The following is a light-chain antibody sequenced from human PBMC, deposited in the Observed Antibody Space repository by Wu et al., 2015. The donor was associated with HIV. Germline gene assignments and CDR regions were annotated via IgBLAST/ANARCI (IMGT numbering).Light chain of an antibody. CDR3: QQYYDWPPYS. J-gene: IGKJ2*03. CDR1: QSVGSD. V-gene: IGKV3D-15*01. CDR2: DAS. Sequence: EIIMTQSPASLSVSPGERVTLSCRASQSVGSDLAWYQQKPGQAPRLLMSDASTRATGIPARFSGSGSGTQFTLTISSLQSEDFGVYYCQQYYDWPPYSFGQGTKVEIK.